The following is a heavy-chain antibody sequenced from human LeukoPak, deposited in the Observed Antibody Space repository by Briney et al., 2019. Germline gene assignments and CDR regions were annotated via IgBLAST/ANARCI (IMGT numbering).Heavy chain of an antibody. V-gene: IGHV4-34*01. J-gene: IGHJ4*02. Sequence: KSSETLSLTCAVYGGSFSGYYWSWIRQPPGKGLEWIGEINHSGSTNYNPSLKSRVTISVDTSKNQFSLKLSSVTAADTAVYYCAKTHSHFPPYFDYWGQGTLVIVSS. CDR1: GGSFSGYY. D-gene: IGHD4-11*01. CDR2: INHSGST. CDR3: AKTHSHFPPYFDY.